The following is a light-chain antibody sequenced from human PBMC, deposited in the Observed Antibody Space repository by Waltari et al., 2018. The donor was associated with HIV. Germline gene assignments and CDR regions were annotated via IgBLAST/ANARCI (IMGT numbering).Light chain of an antibody. V-gene: IGKV3-15*01. CDR3: QQSFSFPLS. CDR2: GAS. CDR1: QSVSSN. Sequence: EIVMTQSPATLSVSPGERATLSCRASQSVSSNLAWYQQKPGQAPRLLIYGASTRATGIPARFSGSGSGTEFTLTISSLQPDDYATYYCQQSFSFPLSFGPGTRVDIK. J-gene: IGKJ3*01.